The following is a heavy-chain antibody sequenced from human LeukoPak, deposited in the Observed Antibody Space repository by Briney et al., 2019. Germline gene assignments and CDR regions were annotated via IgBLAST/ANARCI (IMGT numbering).Heavy chain of an antibody. CDR3: ARVVVIPYYFDY. J-gene: IGHJ4*02. CDR2: IYYSGST. V-gene: IGHV4-39*07. CDR1: GGSISSSSYY. D-gene: IGHD3-22*01. Sequence: PSETLSLTCTVSGGSISSSSYYWGWIRQPPGKGLEWTGSIYYSGSTYYNPSLKSRVTISVDTSKNQFSLKLSSVTAADTAVYYCARVVVIPYYFDYWGQGTLVTVSS.